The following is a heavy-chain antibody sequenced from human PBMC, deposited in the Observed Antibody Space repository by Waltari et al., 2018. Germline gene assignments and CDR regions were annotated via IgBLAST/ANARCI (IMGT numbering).Heavy chain of an antibody. D-gene: IGHD6-13*01. Sequence: EVQLVESGGVVVQPGGSLRLSCAASGFTFDDYTMHWVRQAPGKGLEWVALISWDGGSTDYADSVKGRFTISRDNSKNSLYLQMNSLRTEDTALYYCAKELGIAAAVGNWGQGTLVTVSS. CDR1: GFTFDDYT. V-gene: IGHV3-43*01. J-gene: IGHJ4*02. CDR2: ISWDGGST. CDR3: AKELGIAAAVGN.